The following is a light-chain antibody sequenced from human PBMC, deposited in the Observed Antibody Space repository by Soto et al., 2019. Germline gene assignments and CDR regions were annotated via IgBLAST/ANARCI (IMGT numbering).Light chain of an antibody. CDR3: AAWDDSLNGFWV. Sequence: QSALTRPPSASGTPGQRVTISCSGSSSNIGSNTVNWYQQLPGTAPKLLIYSNNQRPSGVPDRFSGSKSGTSASLAISGLQSEDEADYYCAAWDDSLNGFWVFGGGTKLTVL. J-gene: IGLJ3*02. CDR2: SNN. CDR1: SSNIGSNT. V-gene: IGLV1-44*01.